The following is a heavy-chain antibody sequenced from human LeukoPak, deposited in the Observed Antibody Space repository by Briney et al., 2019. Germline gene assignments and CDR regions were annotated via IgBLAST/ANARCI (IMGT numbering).Heavy chain of an antibody. CDR2: ISSSGSTI. Sequence: QPGGSLGLSCAASGFTFSSYEVNWVRQAPGKGLEWVSYISSSGSTIYYADSVKGRFTISRDNAKNSLYLQMNSLRAEDTAVYYCARESDAFDIWGQGTMVTVSS. V-gene: IGHV3-48*03. CDR3: ARESDAFDI. CDR1: GFTFSSYE. J-gene: IGHJ3*02.